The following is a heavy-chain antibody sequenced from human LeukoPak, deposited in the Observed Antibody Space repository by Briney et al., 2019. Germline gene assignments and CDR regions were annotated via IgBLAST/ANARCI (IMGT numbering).Heavy chain of an antibody. V-gene: IGHV5-51*01. D-gene: IGHD3-10*01. CDR1: GYSFTSYR. CDR2: INPGDSDA. Sequence: GESLKISCKGFGYSFTSYRIGWVRQMPGKGLEWMGIINPGDSDARYSPSFQGRVIISVDKSISTLYLQWSSLKASDTAIYYCARSPYYYDAGSYSDYWGQGTLVTVSS. CDR3: ARSPYYYDAGSYSDY. J-gene: IGHJ4*02.